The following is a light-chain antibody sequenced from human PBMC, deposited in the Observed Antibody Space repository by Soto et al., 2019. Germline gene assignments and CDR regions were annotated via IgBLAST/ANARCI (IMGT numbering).Light chain of an antibody. V-gene: IGLV1-40*01. CDR2: GNN. CDR1: SSNIGAAYD. Sequence: QSVLTQPPSVSGAPGQKVTISCTRSSSNIGAAYDVHWYQHLPGTAPKLLIYGNNNRPSGVPDRFSGSKSGTSASLAITGLQAEEDADYYCQSYDSSLSGWVFGGGTKRTFL. CDR3: QSYDSSLSGWV. J-gene: IGLJ3*02.